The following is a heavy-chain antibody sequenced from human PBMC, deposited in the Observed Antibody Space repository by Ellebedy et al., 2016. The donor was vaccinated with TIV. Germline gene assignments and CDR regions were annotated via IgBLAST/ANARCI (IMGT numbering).Heavy chain of an antibody. CDR2: IWYDGSNK. V-gene: IGHV3-33*08. J-gene: IGHJ3*02. CDR1: GFTFSSYG. CDR3: ARARIAVAGGSGGAFDI. Sequence: GESLKISCAASGFTFSSYGMHWVRQAPGKGLEWVAVIWYDGSNKYYADSVKGRFTISRDNSKNTLYLQMNSLRAEDTAVYYCARARIAVAGGSGGAFDIWGQGTMVTVSS. D-gene: IGHD6-19*01.